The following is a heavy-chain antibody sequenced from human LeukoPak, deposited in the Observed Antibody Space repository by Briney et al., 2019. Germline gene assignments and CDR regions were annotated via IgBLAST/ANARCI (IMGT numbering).Heavy chain of an antibody. CDR2: ISAYNGNT. D-gene: IGHD1-26*01. J-gene: IGHJ4*02. CDR3: ARRARQSGSYQGDY. V-gene: IGHV1-18*01. CDR1: GYTFNSYG. Sequence: ASVKVSCKASGYTFNSYGISWVRQAPGQGLEWMGWISAYNGNTNYAQKLQGRVTMTTDTSTSTAYMELRSLRSDDTAVYYCARRARQSGSYQGDYWGQGTLVTVSS.